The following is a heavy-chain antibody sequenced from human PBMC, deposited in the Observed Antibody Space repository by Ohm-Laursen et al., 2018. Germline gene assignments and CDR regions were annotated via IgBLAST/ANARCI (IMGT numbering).Heavy chain of an antibody. D-gene: IGHD1-1*01. J-gene: IGHJ4*02. CDR3: ARDGMEVTLDY. CDR2: ISSSSSYI. CDR1: GFTFSSYS. Sequence: SLRLSCAASGFTFSSYSINWVRQAPGKGLEWVSSISSSSSYIYYADSVKGRFTISRDNAKNSLYLQMNSLRAEDTAMYYCARDGMEVTLDYWGQGTLVTVSS. V-gene: IGHV3-21*01.